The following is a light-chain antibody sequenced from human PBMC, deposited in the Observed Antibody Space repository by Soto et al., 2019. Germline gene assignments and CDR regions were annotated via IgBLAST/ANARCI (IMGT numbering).Light chain of an antibody. CDR1: SSDVGGYNC. CDR3: SSFAGNNNLV. J-gene: IGLJ2*01. Sequence: SALTQPPSASGSPGQSVTISCTGTSSDVGGYNCVSWYQQHPGKAPKLMISEVSKRPSGVPDRFSGSKSGNTASLTVSGLQAEDEADYYCSSFAGNNNLVFGGGTKLTVL. V-gene: IGLV2-8*01. CDR2: EVS.